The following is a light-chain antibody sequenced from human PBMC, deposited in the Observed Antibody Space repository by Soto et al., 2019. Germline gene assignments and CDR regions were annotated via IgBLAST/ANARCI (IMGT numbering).Light chain of an antibody. CDR1: QSVRSN. J-gene: IGKJ4*01. CDR2: GAS. Sequence: IVMTQSPATLSVSPGDRATLSCRASQSVRSNLAWYQHKPGQAPRLLIFGASARATGTPARFSGSGSGTEFTLTISSLQSEDFAVYYCQHYNNWPASLTFGGGTKVEIK. V-gene: IGKV3-15*01. CDR3: QHYNNWPASLT.